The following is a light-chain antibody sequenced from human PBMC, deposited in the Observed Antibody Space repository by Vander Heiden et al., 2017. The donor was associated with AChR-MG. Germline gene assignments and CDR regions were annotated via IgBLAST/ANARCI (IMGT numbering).Light chain of an antibody. Sequence: SYELTQPPSVSVSPGQTASITCPGDSLRQKYACWYQQRPGQSPVLVIYQHDKRPSGIPERFSGSTSGTTATLTISGTQAVDEADYYCQTWDGSTVIFGGGTKLTVL. J-gene: IGLJ2*01. CDR3: QTWDGSTVI. CDR1: SLRQKY. CDR2: QHD. V-gene: IGLV3-1*01.